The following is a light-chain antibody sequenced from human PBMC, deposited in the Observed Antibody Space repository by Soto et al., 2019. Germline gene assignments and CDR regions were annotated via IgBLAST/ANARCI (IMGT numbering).Light chain of an antibody. J-gene: IGLJ3*02. CDR1: SGSIASHY. CDR3: QSYNTSDHWV. CDR2: EGK. V-gene: IGLV6-57*04. Sequence: NFMLTQPHSMSESPGKTITISCTRSSGSIASHYVQWYQQRPGSAPTTVIYEGKRRPSGVPDRFSGSIDSSSNSASLTISGLEAEDEADYYCQSYNTSDHWVFGGGTKLTVL.